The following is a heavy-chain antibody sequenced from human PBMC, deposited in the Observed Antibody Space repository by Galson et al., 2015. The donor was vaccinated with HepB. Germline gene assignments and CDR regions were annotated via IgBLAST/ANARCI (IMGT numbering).Heavy chain of an antibody. CDR2: IYYSGST. D-gene: IGHD6-13*01. J-gene: IGHJ4*02. V-gene: IGHV4-31*03. CDR3: ARAAGSQYYDY. CDR1: GDSISSGAYY. Sequence: TCTVSGDSISSGAYYWSWIRQHPGKGLEWIGYIYYSGSTNYNPSLKSRFTISVDTSKNQFSLKLSSVTAADTAVYYCARAAGSQYYDYWGQGTLVTVSS.